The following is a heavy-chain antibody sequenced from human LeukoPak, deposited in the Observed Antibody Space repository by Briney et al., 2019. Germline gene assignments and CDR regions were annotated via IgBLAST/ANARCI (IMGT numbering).Heavy chain of an antibody. V-gene: IGHV3-7*03. CDR2: INHNGNVN. CDR1: GFTFSSYW. J-gene: IGHJ4*02. D-gene: IGHD6-19*01. Sequence: GGSLRLSCAASGFTFSSYWMNWARQAPGKGLEWVASINHNGNVNYYVDSMKGRFTISRDNAKNSLYLQMNSLRAEDTAVYYCARDGGSGWQLDYWGQGTLVTVSS. CDR3: ARDGGSGWQLDY.